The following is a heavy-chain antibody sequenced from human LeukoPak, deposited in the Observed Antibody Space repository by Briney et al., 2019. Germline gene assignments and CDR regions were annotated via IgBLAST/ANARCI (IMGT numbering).Heavy chain of an antibody. Sequence: GGSLRLSCATSGFTFSSYAMSWVRQAPGKGLEWVSVIYSGGSTYYADSVKGRFTISRDNSKNTLYLQMNSLRAEDTAVYYCARGLYCSSTSCYSPSWGQGTLVTVSS. CDR1: GFTFSSYA. V-gene: IGHV3-66*01. D-gene: IGHD2-2*02. CDR2: IYSGGST. CDR3: ARGLYCSSTSCYSPS. J-gene: IGHJ1*01.